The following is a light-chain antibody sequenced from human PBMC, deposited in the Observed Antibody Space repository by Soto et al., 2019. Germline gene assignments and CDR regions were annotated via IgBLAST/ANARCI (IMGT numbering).Light chain of an antibody. V-gene: IGLV2-14*01. CDR3: NTYTSSRTVV. J-gene: IGLJ2*01. CDR2: DVS. CDR1: SSDVGGYKY. Sequence: QSALTQPASVSGSPGQSITISCTGTSSDVGGYKYVSWYQQHPGKAPKLMIYDVSNRPSGVSNRFSGSKSGNTASLTISGLQAEDEADYYCNTYTSSRTVVFGGGTKLTVL.